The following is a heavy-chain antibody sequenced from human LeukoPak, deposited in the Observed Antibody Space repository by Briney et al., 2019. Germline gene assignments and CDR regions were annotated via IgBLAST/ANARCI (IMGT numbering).Heavy chain of an antibody. Sequence: SVKVSCKASGGTFSSYAISWVRQAPGQGLEWKGGIIPIFGTANYAQKFQGRVTITADESTSTAYMELSSLRSEDTAVYYCARDWEWGRGSFDYWGQGTLVTVSS. CDR3: ARDWEWGRGSFDY. D-gene: IGHD3-3*01. CDR1: GGTFSSYA. J-gene: IGHJ4*02. V-gene: IGHV1-69*13. CDR2: IIPIFGTA.